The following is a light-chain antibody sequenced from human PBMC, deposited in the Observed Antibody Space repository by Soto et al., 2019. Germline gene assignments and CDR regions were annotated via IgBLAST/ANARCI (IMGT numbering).Light chain of an antibody. J-gene: IGKJ1*01. CDR1: QDISNY. CDR3: QKYDSAPRT. CDR2: SAS. V-gene: IGKV1-27*01. Sequence: DIQMTQSPSSLSASVGDRVTITCRASQDISNYLAWYQQKPGKAPKLLIFSASTLQSGVPSRFTGSGSGTDFTLTISSLQPEDVATYYCQKYDSAPRTFGQGTKVEIK.